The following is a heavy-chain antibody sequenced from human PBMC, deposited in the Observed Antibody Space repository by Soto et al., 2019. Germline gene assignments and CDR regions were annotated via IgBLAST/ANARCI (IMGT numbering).Heavy chain of an antibody. CDR3: ARARVYGDYYYGIDV. CDR1: GGSISSGDYY. CDR2: IYYSGST. J-gene: IGHJ6*02. V-gene: IGHV4-31*11. D-gene: IGHD4-17*01. Sequence: PSETLSLTCAVSGGSISSGDYYWSWIRQHPGKGLEWIGYIYYSGSTYYNPSLKSRVTISVDTSKNQFSLKLSSVTAADTAVYYCARARVYGDYYYGIDVWGQGTTVTVSS.